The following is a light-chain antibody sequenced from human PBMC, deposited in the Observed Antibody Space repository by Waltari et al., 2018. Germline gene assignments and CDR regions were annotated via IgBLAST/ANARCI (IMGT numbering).Light chain of an antibody. CDR2: EVS. CDR3: SSYGGSNNLV. CDR1: SSDVGGYNY. V-gene: IGLV2-8*01. Sequence: QSALTQPPSASGSPGQSVTISCTGTSSDVGGYNYVSWYQQYPGIAPKVMIYEVSKRPSGVPERFSGSKSGNTASLTVSGVQAEDEADYYCSSYGGSNNLVFGGGTKLTVL. J-gene: IGLJ3*02.